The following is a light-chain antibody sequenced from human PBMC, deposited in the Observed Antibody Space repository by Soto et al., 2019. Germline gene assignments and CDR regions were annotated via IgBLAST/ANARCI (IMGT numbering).Light chain of an antibody. CDR1: QSISSY. CDR3: QQYETFSET. J-gene: IGKJ1*01. V-gene: IGKV1-39*01. Sequence: IQMTQSPSSLPASVGDRVTITCRASQSISSYLNWYQQKKGKAPKLLIYAASSLQSGVPSRFSGSGSGTKFTLTIASLQPDDFATYYCQQYETFSETFGPGTKVDIK. CDR2: AAS.